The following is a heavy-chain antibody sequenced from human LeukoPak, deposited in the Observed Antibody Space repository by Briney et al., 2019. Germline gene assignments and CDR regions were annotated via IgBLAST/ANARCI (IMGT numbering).Heavy chain of an antibody. CDR1: GFTFSDYY. CDR2: ISSSSTYT. D-gene: IGHD6-13*01. CDR3: ARETMSGTV. J-gene: IGHJ4*02. V-gene: IGHV3-11*06. Sequence: GGSLRLSCAASGFTFSDYYMSWVRQAPGKGLEWVSSISSSSTYTKYADSVKGRFAISRDNAKNSLYLQMNSLRTEDTAVYYCARETMSGTVWGQGTLVTVSS.